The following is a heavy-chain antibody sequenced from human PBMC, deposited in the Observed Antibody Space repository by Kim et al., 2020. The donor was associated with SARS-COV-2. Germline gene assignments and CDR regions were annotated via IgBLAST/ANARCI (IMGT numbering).Heavy chain of an antibody. CDR1: GFTFSSYA. Sequence: GGSLRLSCAASGFTFSSYAMHWVRQAPGKGLEWVAVISYDGSNKYYADSVKGRFTISRDNSKNTLYLQMNSLRAEDTAVYYCAREHCTGGVCYKPSGPPDYWGQGTLVTVSS. CDR3: AREHCTGGVCYKPSGPPDY. V-gene: IGHV3-30-3*01. CDR2: ISYDGSNK. J-gene: IGHJ4*02. D-gene: IGHD2-8*02.